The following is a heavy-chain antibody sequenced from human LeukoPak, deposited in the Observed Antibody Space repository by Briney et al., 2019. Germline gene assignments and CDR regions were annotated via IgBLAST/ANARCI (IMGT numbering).Heavy chain of an antibody. CDR2: VSVEGIGR. V-gene: IGHV3-30-3*01. CDR3: ATVTKVDFDY. D-gene: IGHD4-11*01. CDR1: GFTFSSYT. J-gene: IGHJ4*02. Sequence: PGGSLRLSCAASGFTFSSYTMYWFRQAPGKGLEWVASVSVEGIGRYFPGSAEGRFTISSDNSKSMVYLQMNNVRGEDTAVYYCATVTKVDFDYWGQGTLVTVSS.